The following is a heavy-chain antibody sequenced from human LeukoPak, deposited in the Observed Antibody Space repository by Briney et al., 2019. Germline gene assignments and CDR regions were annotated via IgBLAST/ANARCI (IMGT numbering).Heavy chain of an antibody. CDR3: ARDASIVGAIVSYFDY. V-gene: IGHV4-34*01. D-gene: IGHD1-26*01. CDR2: INHSGST. J-gene: IGHJ4*02. CDR1: GGSFSGYY. Sequence: SETLSLTCAVYGGSFSGYYWSWIRQPPGKGLEWIGEINHSGSTNYNPSLKSRVTISVDTSKNQFSLKLSSVTAADTAVYYCARDASIVGAIVSYFDYWGQGTLVTVSS.